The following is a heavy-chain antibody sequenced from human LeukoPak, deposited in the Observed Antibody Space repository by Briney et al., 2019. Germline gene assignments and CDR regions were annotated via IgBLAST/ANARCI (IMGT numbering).Heavy chain of an antibody. V-gene: IGHV4-30-2*01. D-gene: IGHD4-17*01. J-gene: IGHJ5*02. CDR1: GGSISSGGYS. Sequence: KPSETLSLTCAVSGGSISSGGYSWSWIRQPPGKGLEWIGYIYHSGSTYYNPSLKSRVTISVDRSKNQFSLKLSSVTAADTAVYYCARGTDYGDYGSSWFDPWGQGTLVTVSS. CDR2: IYHSGST. CDR3: ARGTDYGDYGSSWFDP.